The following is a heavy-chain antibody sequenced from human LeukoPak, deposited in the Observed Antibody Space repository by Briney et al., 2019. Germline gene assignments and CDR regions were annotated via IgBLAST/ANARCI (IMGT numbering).Heavy chain of an antibody. J-gene: IGHJ6*03. CDR2: FNPNSGGT. V-gene: IGHV1-2*02. CDR1: GYTFTDYY. D-gene: IGHD3-16*02. CDR3: ARVAHLYHYYYMDV. Sequence: ASVKVSCKASGYTFTDYYIHWVRQAPGQGLEWMGWFNPNSGGTNYAQEFQGKVTMTGDTSTTTAYMELSRLRSDDTAVYYCARVAHLYHYYYMDVWGKGTMVTVSS.